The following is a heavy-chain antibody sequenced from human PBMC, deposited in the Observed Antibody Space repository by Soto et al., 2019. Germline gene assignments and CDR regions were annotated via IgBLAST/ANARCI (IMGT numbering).Heavy chain of an antibody. J-gene: IGHJ4*02. CDR2: ISYDGSNK. CDR3: AKEDDSSFTLEFDY. D-gene: IGHD4-4*01. CDR1: GFTFSSYG. Sequence: PGGSLRLSCAASGFTFSSYGMHWVRQAPGKGLEWVAVISYDGSNKYYADSVKGRFTISRDNSKNTLYLQMNSLRAEDTAVYYCAKEDDSSFTLEFDYWGQGTLVTVSS. V-gene: IGHV3-30*18.